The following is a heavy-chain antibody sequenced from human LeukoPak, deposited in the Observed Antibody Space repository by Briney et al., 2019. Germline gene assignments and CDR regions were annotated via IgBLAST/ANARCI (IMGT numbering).Heavy chain of an antibody. V-gene: IGHV3-48*03. CDR2: ISSSGSTI. CDR1: GFTFSSYE. D-gene: IGHD2-2*01. CDR3: ARDLVVGADYYYGMDV. J-gene: IGHJ6*02. Sequence: GGPLRLSCAASGFTFSSYEMNWVRQAPGKGLEWVSYISSSGSTIYYADSVKGRFTISRDNAKNSLYLQMNSLRAEDTAVYYCARDLVVGADYYYGMDVWGQGTTVTVSS.